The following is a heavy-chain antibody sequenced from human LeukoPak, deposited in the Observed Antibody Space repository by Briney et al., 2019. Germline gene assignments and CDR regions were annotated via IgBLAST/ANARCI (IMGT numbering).Heavy chain of an antibody. CDR2: ISGSSDIT. CDR3: GRASYDFWSGYYFDY. Sequence: GGSLRLSCAASGFTFSSYAMSWVRQAPGKGLEWVSVISGSSDITYYADSVKGRFTISRDNSKNTLYLQMNSLRAEDTAVYYCGRASYDFWSGYYFDYWGQGTLVTVSS. J-gene: IGHJ4*02. D-gene: IGHD3-3*01. V-gene: IGHV3-23*01. CDR1: GFTFSSYA.